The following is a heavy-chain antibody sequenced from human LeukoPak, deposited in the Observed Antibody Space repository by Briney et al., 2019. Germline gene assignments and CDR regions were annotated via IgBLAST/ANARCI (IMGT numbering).Heavy chain of an antibody. CDR3: ASGSEAVFFDC. CDR2: IYSGGST. V-gene: IGHV3-66*01. D-gene: IGHD6-19*01. J-gene: IGHJ4*02. CDR1: GFIFSNYW. Sequence: PGGSLRLSCSASGFIFSNYWMTWVRQAPGKGLEWVSVIYSGGSTYYADSVKGRFTISRDTSKNTLYLQMNSLRAEDTAVYYCASGSEAVFFDCWGQGTLVTVSS.